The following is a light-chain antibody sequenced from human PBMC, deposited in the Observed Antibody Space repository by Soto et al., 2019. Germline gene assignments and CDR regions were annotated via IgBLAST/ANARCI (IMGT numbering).Light chain of an antibody. CDR2: KTS. J-gene: IGKJ1*01. CDR3: QQYHIYWT. Sequence: DIQMTQSPSTLSASVGDRVTITCRASQTISNWLAWYQQKPGKAPKLLIYKTSSLESGVPSRYSGSGSGTEFTLTISSLQPADFATYYCQQYHIYWTFGQGTKVDVK. CDR1: QTISNW. V-gene: IGKV1-5*03.